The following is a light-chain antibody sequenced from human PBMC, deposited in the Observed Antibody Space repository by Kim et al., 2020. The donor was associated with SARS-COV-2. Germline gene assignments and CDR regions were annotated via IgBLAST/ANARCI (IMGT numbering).Light chain of an antibody. Sequence: GDRVTIACRASQTVTRWLDWYQQKPGKAPNLLIYEASNLESGVPSRFSGSGSGTEFTLTISSLQPDDFATYYCEQYKSFPYTFGQGTKLEI. CDR1: QTVTRW. CDR2: EAS. CDR3: EQYKSFPYT. J-gene: IGKJ2*01. V-gene: IGKV1-5*03.